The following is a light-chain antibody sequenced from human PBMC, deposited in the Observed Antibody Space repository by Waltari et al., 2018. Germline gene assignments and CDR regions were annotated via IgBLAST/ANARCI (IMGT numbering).Light chain of an antibody. CDR2: ADN. Sequence: TQSPSVSVSPGQTARITCGGGKIESEVVHWYQQKPPQAPVLVIYADNKRPSGIPERFSGSKSGNTATLTISGVEAGDEADYYCQLWDISSDPLFGGGTRLTVL. CDR1: KIESEV. CDR3: QLWDISSDPL. J-gene: IGLJ2*01. V-gene: IGLV3-21*02.